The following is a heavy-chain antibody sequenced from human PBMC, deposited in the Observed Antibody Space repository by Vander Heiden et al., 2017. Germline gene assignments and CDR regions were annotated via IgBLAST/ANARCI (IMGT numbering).Heavy chain of an antibody. CDR1: GFTFNSYW. Sequence: EVQLVESGGGLVQPGGSLRLSCAASGFTFNSYWMSWVRQAPGKGLEWVANIKQDGSEKYYVDSVKGRFTISRDNAKNSLYLQMNSLRVEDTGVYYCASRRGNYCLDYWGQGTLVTVSS. CDR3: ASRRGNYCLDY. V-gene: IGHV3-7*01. D-gene: IGHD1-7*01. CDR2: IKQDGSEK. J-gene: IGHJ4*02.